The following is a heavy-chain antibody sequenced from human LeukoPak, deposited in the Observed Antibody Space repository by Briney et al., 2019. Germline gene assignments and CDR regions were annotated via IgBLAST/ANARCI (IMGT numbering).Heavy chain of an antibody. D-gene: IGHD3-3*01. CDR3: AKADVLRFFPADY. Sequence: GGPLRLSCAASGFTLSNYAMSWVRQAPGKGLEWVSTISGGSSTTYYAHSVKGRFTISRDNSKNTLYLQMNSLRAEDTAVYYCAKADVLRFFPADYWGQGTLVTVSS. CDR2: ISGGSSTT. J-gene: IGHJ4*02. V-gene: IGHV3-23*01. CDR1: GFTLSNYA.